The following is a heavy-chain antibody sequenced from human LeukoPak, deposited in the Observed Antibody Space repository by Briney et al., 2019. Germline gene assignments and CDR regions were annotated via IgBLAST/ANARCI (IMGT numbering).Heavy chain of an antibody. CDR2: IYYSGST. J-gene: IGHJ4*02. CDR3: ARVTGYMIEDYFDY. Sequence: SSETLSLTCTVSGGSISSYYWSWIRQPPGKGLEWIGYIYYSGSTNYNPSLKSRVTISVDTSKNQFSLKLRSVTAADTAVYYCARVTGYMIEDYFDYWGQGILVTVSS. CDR1: GGSISSYY. D-gene: IGHD3-9*01. V-gene: IGHV4-59*01.